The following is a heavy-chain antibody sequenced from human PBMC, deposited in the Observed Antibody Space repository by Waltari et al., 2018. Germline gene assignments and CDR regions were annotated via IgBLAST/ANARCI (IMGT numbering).Heavy chain of an antibody. CDR2: IGGGGGST. CDR3: ARVPREQPQDY. D-gene: IGHD1-1*01. CDR1: GGSISGYY. V-gene: IGHV4-59*12. J-gene: IGHJ4*02. Sequence: QVQLQESGPGLVKPSETLSLTCAVSGGSISGYYWIWTRQPPGKGLEWIGYIGGGGGSTEYNPSLKSRVTISRDTSKNQFSLKLNSVTAADTAVYYCARVPREQPQDYWGQGVLVTVSS.